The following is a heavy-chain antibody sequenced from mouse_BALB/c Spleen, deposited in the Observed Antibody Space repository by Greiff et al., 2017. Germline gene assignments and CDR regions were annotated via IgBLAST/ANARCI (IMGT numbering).Heavy chain of an antibody. CDR2: ISDGGSYT. D-gene: IGHD2-14*01. V-gene: IGHV5-4*02. CDR1: GFTFSAYY. CDR3: AIYYRYGYAMDY. J-gene: IGHJ4*01. Sequence: EVQLVESGGGLVKPGGSLKLSCAASGFTFSAYYMYWVRQTPEKRLEWVATISDGGSYTYYPDSVKGRFTISRDNAKNNLYLQMSSLKSEDTAMYYCAIYYRYGYAMDYWGQGTSVTVSS.